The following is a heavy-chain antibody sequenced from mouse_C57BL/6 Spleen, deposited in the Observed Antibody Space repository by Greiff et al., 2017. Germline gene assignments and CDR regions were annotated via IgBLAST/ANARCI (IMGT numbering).Heavy chain of an antibody. J-gene: IGHJ1*03. D-gene: IGHD2-4*01. CDR2: IDPSDSET. CDR1: GYTFTSYW. Sequence: QVQLQQPGAELVRPGSSVKLYCKASGYTFTSYWMHWVKQRPIQGLEWIGNIDPSDSETHYNQKFKDKATLTVDKSSSTAYMQLSSLTSEDSAVYYCARGGYDYYWYFDVWGTGTTVTVSS. V-gene: IGHV1-52*01. CDR3: ARGGYDYYWYFDV.